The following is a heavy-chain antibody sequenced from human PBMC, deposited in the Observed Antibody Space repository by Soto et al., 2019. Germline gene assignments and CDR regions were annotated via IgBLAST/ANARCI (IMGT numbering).Heavy chain of an antibody. V-gene: IGHV3-9*01. J-gene: IGHJ3*02. Sequence: HPGGSLRLSCAASGFTFDDYAMHWVRQAPGKGLEWVSGISWNSGSIGYADSVKGRFTISRDNAKNSLYLQMNSLRAEDTALYYCAKDIQGYGALPDAFDISGQGTMVTVSS. CDR3: AKDIQGYGALPDAFDI. CDR1: GFTFDDYA. CDR2: ISWNSGSI. D-gene: IGHD5-12*01.